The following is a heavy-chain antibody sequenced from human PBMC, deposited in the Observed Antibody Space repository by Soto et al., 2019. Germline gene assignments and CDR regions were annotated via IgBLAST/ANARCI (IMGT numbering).Heavy chain of an antibody. CDR2: ISGSGGST. CDR1: GFTFSSYA. D-gene: IGHD6-13*01. CDR3: AKTDLPASAVQQLSYFHH. J-gene: IGHJ1*01. V-gene: IGHV3-23*01. Sequence: EVQLLESGGGLVQPGGSLRLSCAASGFTFSSYAMTWVRQAPGKGLKWVSTISGSGGSTYYADSVKGRFTISRDNSKNTLYLQMNILRAEDTAVYYCAKTDLPASAVQQLSYFHHWGQGTLVTVSS.